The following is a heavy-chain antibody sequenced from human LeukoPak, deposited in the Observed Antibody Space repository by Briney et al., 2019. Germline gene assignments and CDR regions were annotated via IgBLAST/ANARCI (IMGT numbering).Heavy chain of an antibody. CDR2: SSPTGDIT. CDR3: ARVPDFIARPCDS. Sequence: SETLSLTCAVYGGSFSGDYWTLIRQTPGRGLEWIGESSPTGDITGYNPSLKGRATISVDLSKNQFSLKLTSVTAADTGVYYCARVPDFIARPCDSWGPGTLVTVSS. D-gene: IGHD2-21*01. V-gene: IGHV4-34*01. J-gene: IGHJ4*02. CDR1: GGSFSGDY.